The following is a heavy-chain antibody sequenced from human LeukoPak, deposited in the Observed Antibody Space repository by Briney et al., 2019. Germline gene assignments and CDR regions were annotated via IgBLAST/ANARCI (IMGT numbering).Heavy chain of an antibody. J-gene: IGHJ4*02. CDR1: GYTFTSYD. CDR2: MDPNSGNT. Sequence: ASVKVSCKASGYTFTSYDINWVRQATGQGLEWMGWMDPNSGNTGYAQKFQGRVTITRNTSISTAYMELSSLRSEDTAVYYCARGADTAPPDYWGQETLVTVSS. CDR3: ARGADTAPPDY. V-gene: IGHV1-8*03. D-gene: IGHD5-18*01.